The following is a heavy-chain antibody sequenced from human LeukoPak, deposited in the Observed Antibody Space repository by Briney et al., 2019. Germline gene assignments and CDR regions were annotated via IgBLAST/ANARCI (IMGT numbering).Heavy chain of an antibody. J-gene: IGHJ5*02. Sequence: GGSLSLSCAPSRLTFSSYAMSGVPQAPGKGLEWVSAISGRGGGTYYAASVKGRFPISRENSKNTLHLQMNILRPQATARFSFWKILGMRIAASVGHWGQRKLVTVSS. D-gene: IGHD6-13*01. CDR1: RLTFSSYA. V-gene: IGHV3-23*01. CDR3: WKILGMRIAASVGH. CDR2: ISGRGGGT.